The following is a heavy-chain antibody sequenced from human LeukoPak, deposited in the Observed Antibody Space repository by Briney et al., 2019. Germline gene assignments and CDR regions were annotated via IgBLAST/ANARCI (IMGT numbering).Heavy chain of an antibody. D-gene: IGHD1-26*01. CDR1: GFTFSNYA. Sequence: HTGGSLRLSCLASGFTFSNYAMHWVRQAPGKGLEYISAITDNAYSTYYADSAKGRFTISRDNSKNTLYLQMSSLTPEDTAVYYCVKRATVGAPSPLFDYWGQGTLVTVSS. J-gene: IGHJ4*02. CDR3: VKRATVGAPSPLFDY. CDR2: ITDNAYST. V-gene: IGHV3-64D*09.